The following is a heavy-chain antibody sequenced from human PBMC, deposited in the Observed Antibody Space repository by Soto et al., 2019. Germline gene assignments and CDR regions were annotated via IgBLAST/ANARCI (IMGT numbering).Heavy chain of an antibody. CDR2: IYYSGST. V-gene: IGHV4-59*01. Sequence: QVQLQESGPGLVKPSETLSLTCTVSGGSISSYYWSWIRQPPGKGLEWIGYIYYSGSTNYNPSLKSRVTISVDTSKNQFSLKLGSVTAADTAVYYCARDVVVAATPGSYYYYYMDVWGKGTTVTVSS. D-gene: IGHD2-15*01. CDR1: GGSISSYY. CDR3: ARDVVVAATPGSYYYYYMDV. J-gene: IGHJ6*03.